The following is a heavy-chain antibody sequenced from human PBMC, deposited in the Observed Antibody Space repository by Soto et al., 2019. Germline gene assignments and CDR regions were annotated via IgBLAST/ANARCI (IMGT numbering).Heavy chain of an antibody. V-gene: IGHV3-74*01. Sequence: PGGSLRLSCAAPGFTFRTYWMHRVRQAPGTGLEWVSRIKGDGSSTSYADSVKGRSTISRDNAKNTLYVQMNSLGAEDTAVYWCARGIRNYYGVDVWGQGTTVTVSS. CDR3: ARGIRNYYGVDV. J-gene: IGHJ6*02. CDR2: IKGDGSST. CDR1: GFTFRTYW.